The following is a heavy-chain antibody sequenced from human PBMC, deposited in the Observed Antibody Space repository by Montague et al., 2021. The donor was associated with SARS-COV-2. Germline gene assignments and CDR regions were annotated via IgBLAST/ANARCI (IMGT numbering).Heavy chain of an antibody. CDR2: LYSVCSST. CDR3: AKVNNVHYDFWSGYRGGYFDY. V-gene: IGHV3-23*03. CDR1: GFTLSSYA. J-gene: IGHJ4*02. Sequence: SLRLSCAASGFTLSSYAMIWVRQAPGKGLEWVSVLYSVCSSTYYAYSVKGLFTISRDNSKNTLYLQMHSLRAEATAVFFCAKVNNVHYDFWSGYRGGYFDYWGQGTLVTVSA. D-gene: IGHD3-3*01.